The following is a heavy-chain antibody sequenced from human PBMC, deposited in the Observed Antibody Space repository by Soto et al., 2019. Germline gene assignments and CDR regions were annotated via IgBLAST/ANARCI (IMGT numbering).Heavy chain of an antibody. J-gene: IGHJ4*02. V-gene: IGHV3-30*18. D-gene: IGHD4-17*01. CDR2: LSYDGTNK. CDR1: GFTFSIYG. CDR3: AKLPDYGDPTGSGY. Sequence: QVHLVESGGGVVQPGRSLRLSCAASGFTFSIYGMHWVRQAPGKGLEWVADLSYDGTNKYYRDSVKGRFTISRDNSKNALYLQMDSLRPEDTAVYYCAKLPDYGDPTGSGYWGQGTLVTVSS.